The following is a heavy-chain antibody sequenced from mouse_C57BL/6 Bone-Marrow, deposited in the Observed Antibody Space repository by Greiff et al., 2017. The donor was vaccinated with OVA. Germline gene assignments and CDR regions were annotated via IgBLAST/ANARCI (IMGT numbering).Heavy chain of an antibody. V-gene: IGHV1-50*01. CDR2: IDPSDSYT. J-gene: IGHJ2*01. CDR3: AKDGPPSDY. Sequence: VQLQQPGAELVKPGASVKLSCKASGYTFTSYWMQWVKQRPGQGLEWIGEIDPSDSYTNYNQKFKGKATLTVDTSSSTAYMQLSSLTSEDSAVYYCAKDGPPSDYWGQGTTLTVSS. CDR1: GYTFTSYW. D-gene: IGHD2-3*01.